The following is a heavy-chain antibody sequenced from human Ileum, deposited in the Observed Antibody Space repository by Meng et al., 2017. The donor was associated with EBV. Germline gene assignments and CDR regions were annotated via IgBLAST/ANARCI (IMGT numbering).Heavy chain of an antibody. Sequence: QVQPQEAAPGIVNPSQNPPLSCSDAGDPISSRDYYCSCIRPPPGKGLECSGHIYNSESTYYNPPLKSRITISVDTSKNQFSLKLSSVTAADTAVYYCARGQKGYFDLWGRGTLVTVSS. CDR3: ARGQKGYFDL. V-gene: IGHV4-30-4*01. CDR2: IYNSEST. J-gene: IGHJ2*01. CDR1: GDPISSRDYY.